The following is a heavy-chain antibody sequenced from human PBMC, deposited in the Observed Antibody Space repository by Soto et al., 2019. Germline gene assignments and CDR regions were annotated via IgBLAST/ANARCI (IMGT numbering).Heavy chain of an antibody. CDR1: GFSFSDYT. J-gene: IGHJ4*02. V-gene: IGHV3-21*02. CDR3: ARESEDLTSNFDY. Sequence: EVQLVESGGGLVKPGGSLRLSCTASGFSFSDYTMNWVRQAPGKGLEWVSSISSTTNYIYYGDSMKGRFTISRDNAKNSLYLEMNSLRAEDTAVYYCARESEDLTSNFDYWGQGTLVTVSS. CDR2: ISSTTNYI.